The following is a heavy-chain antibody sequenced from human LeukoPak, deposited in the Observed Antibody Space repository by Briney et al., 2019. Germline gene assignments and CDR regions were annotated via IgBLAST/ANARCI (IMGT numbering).Heavy chain of an antibody. CDR3: ALVNSVAGQYYYYYGMDV. J-gene: IGHJ6*02. CDR1: GGTFSSYA. D-gene: IGHD6-19*01. CDR2: IIPIFGTA. Sequence: SVKVSCKASGGTFSSYAISWVRQAPGQGLEWMGGIIPIFGTANYAQKFQGRVTITADESTSTAYMELSSLRSEDTAVYYCALVNSVAGQYYYYYGMDVWGQGTTVTVSS. V-gene: IGHV1-69*13.